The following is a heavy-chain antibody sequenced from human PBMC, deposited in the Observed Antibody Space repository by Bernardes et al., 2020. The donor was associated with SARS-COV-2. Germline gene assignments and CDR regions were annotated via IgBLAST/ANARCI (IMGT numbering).Heavy chain of an antibody. J-gene: IGHJ6*02. V-gene: IGHV3-30-3*01. CDR3: ARDRLATVVAAPFYYSMDV. D-gene: IGHD2-15*01. Sequence: GGSLRLSCAASGASDFTFSPHAMHWVRQAPGKGLEWVTVISYDGSKKYYIDSVKGRFTISRDNSKKTLYLQLNSLRADDTAIYYCARDRLATVVAAPFYYSMDVWGQGTTVTVSS. CDR2: ISYDGSKK. CDR1: GASDFTFSPHA.